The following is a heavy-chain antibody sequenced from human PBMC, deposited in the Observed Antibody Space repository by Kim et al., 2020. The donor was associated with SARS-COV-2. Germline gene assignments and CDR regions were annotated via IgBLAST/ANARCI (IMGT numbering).Heavy chain of an antibody. CDR3: XSRVARGPDV. Sequence: SETLSLTCAVYGGSFSGYYWSWIRQPPGKGLEWIGEINHSGSTNYNPSLKSRVTISVDTSKNQFSLKLSSVTAADTAXYYXXSRVARGPDVWGQGTTVTVSS. D-gene: IGHD2-15*01. J-gene: IGHJ6*02. V-gene: IGHV4-34*01. CDR2: INHSGST. CDR1: GGSFSGYY.